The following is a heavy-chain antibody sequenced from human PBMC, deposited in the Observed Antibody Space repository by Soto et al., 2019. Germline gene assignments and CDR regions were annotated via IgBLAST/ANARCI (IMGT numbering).Heavy chain of an antibody. Sequence: PSETLSLTCAVYGGSFSGYYWSWIRQPPGKGLEWIGEINHSGSTNYNPSLKSRVTISVDTSKNQFSLKLSSVTAADTAVYYCAARRRGGPNYWRQGTLVTVSS. CDR3: AARRRGGPNY. CDR2: INHSGST. D-gene: IGHD3-10*01. V-gene: IGHV4-34*01. J-gene: IGHJ4*02. CDR1: GGSFSGYY.